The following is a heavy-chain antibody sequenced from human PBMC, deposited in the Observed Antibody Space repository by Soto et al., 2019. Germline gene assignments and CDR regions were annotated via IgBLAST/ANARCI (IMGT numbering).Heavy chain of an antibody. CDR2: ISTYTGNT. D-gene: IGHD3-10*01. CDR3: ARDYYGSGAPDHYGMDV. Sequence: QVQMVQSGAEVKKPGASVKVSCKASGYTFTNYGISWVRQAPGQGLEWLGWISTYTGNTDYAQKLQGRLTMTTDTSXTXDYMELRSLRSDDTAVYYCARDYYGSGAPDHYGMDVWGQGTTVTVSS. J-gene: IGHJ6*02. CDR1: GYTFTNYG. V-gene: IGHV1-18*01.